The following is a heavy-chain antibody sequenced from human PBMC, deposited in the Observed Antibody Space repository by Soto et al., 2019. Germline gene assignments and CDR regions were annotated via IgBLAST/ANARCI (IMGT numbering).Heavy chain of an antibody. J-gene: IGHJ5*02. CDR1: GGSISSSSYY. CDR3: ARLGYYGQNWFDP. V-gene: IGHV4-39*01. D-gene: IGHD3-10*01. Sequence: QLQLQESGPGLVKPSETLSLTCTVSGGSISSSSYYWGWIRQPPGKGLEWIGRIYYSGGTYYNPSLKSRVTISVDTSKNQFSLKLSSVTAADTAVYYCARLGYYGQNWFDPWGQGTLVTVSS. CDR2: IYYSGGT.